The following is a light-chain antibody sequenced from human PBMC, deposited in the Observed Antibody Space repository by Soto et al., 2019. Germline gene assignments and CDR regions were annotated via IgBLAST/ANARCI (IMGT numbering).Light chain of an antibody. Sequence: QPVLTQPPSSSASPGDSASLTCTLPSDINVGDYNVFWFQQKPGSPPRYLLYYFSDSDKGQGSGVPSRFSGSKDVSANTGILVISGLQSEDEADYYCMIWPSNPWVFGGGTKLTVL. V-gene: IGLV5-37*01. CDR2: YFSDSDK. CDR1: SDINVGDYN. CDR3: MIWPSNPWV. J-gene: IGLJ3*02.